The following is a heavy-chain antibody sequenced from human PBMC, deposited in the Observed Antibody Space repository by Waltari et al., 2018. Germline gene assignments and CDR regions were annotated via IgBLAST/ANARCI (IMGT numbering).Heavy chain of an antibody. V-gene: IGHV3-7*01. CDR1: GLPFSRYW. CDR3: ASRGEYFQH. CDR2: IEQNGSEK. J-gene: IGHJ1*01. Sequence: EVQLVESGGGLVQPGGSLRLSCEVSGLPFSRYWLSWVHQAPGKGLEWVANIEQNGSEKYYVDSVKGRFTISRDNAKNSLYLQMNSLRAEDTAVYYCASRGEYFQHWGQGTLVTVSS.